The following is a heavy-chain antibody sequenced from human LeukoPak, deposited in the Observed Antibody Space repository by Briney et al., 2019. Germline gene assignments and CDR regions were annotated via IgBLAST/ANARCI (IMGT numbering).Heavy chain of an antibody. CDR3: TKNSILDSRSY. CDR1: GFSFSSYA. Sequence: GGSLRLSCEASGFSFSSYAMSWVRQAPGKGREWVSAISSSGAGTYYADSVKGRFTISRDNFKNTLYLQMNSLRAEDTAVYYCTKNSILDSRSYWGQGNLVTVSS. D-gene: IGHD3/OR15-3a*01. J-gene: IGHJ4*02. CDR2: ISSSGAGT. V-gene: IGHV3-23*01.